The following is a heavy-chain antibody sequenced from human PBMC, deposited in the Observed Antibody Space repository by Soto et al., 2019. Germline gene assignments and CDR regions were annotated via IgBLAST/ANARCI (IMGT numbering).Heavy chain of an antibody. V-gene: IGHV4-4*02. J-gene: IGHJ6*02. CDR2: IYHSGST. CDR1: GGSISSSNW. D-gene: IGHD6-19*01. CDR3: ASGIAVAGINYYYYGMDV. Sequence: PSETLSLTCAVSGGSISSSNWWSWVRQPPGKGLEWIGEIYHSGSTNYNPSLKSRVTISVDKSKNQFSLKLSSVTAADTAVYYCASGIAVAGINYYYYGMDVWGQGTTVTVSS.